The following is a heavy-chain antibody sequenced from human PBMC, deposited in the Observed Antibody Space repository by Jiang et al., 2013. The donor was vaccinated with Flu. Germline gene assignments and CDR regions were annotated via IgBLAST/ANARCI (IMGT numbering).Heavy chain of an antibody. CDR2: INPSGGST. CDR1: GYTFTSYY. J-gene: IGHJ2*01. CDR3: AREWTNYYDSSGYYPGYFDL. V-gene: IGHV1-46*01. D-gene: IGHD3-22*01. Sequence: SGAEVKKPGASVKVSCKASGYTFTSYYMHWVRQAPGQGLEWMGIINPSGGSTSYAQKFQGRVTMTRDTSTSTVYMELSSLRSEDTAVYYCAREWTNYYDSSGYYPGYFDLWGRGTLVTVSS.